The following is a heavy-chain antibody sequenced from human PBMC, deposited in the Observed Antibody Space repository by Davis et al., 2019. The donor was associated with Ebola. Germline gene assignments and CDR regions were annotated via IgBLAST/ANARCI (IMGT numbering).Heavy chain of an antibody. J-gene: IGHJ4*02. Sequence: ASVKVSCKASGYTFTGYYMHWLRQAPGHGLEWMGWINPNDGGTSYAQKFQGRVTLTADESTSTAYMEIRGLRFEDTAVYYCARERGIYGGSSFSDFWGPGTQVTVSS. CDR2: INPNDGGT. D-gene: IGHD4-23*01. CDR3: ARERGIYGGSSFSDF. V-gene: IGHV1-2*02. CDR1: GYTFTGYY.